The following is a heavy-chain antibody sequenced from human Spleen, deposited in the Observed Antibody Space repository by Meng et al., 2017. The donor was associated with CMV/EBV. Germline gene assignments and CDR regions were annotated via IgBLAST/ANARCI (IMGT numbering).Heavy chain of an antibody. CDR2: IYSGGTT. CDR3: ASGDITIFGEGPHFDY. D-gene: IGHD3-3*01. J-gene: IGHJ4*02. CDR1: EFTVRSY. V-gene: IGHV3-53*05. Sequence: GESLKISCAASEFTVRSYMNWVRQAPGKGLEWVSVIYSGGTTYYADSVKGRFTTSRDNSRNTLYLQMNRLRAEDTAVYYCASGDITIFGEGPHFDYWGQGTLVTVSS.